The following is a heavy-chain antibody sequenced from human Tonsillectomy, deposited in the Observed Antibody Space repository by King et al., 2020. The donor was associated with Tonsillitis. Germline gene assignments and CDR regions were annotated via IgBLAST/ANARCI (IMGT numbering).Heavy chain of an antibody. J-gene: IGHJ4*02. CDR2: ISYDGASR. Sequence: VRLVESGGGVGQPGTSLRLSCAASGFSFNSYALHWVRQAPGKGLEWVSVISYDGASRYYADSVKGRFTISRDNSKNTLYLQMNSLKTEDTAMYYCARVRGGFDYWGQGTPVTVSS. V-gene: IGHV3-30-3*01. CDR1: GFSFNSYA. D-gene: IGHD3-10*01. CDR3: ARVRGGFDY.